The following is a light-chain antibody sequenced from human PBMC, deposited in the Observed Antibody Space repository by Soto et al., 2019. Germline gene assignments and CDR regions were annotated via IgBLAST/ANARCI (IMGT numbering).Light chain of an antibody. CDR3: SSYTSSSTLGV. Sequence: QSVLTQPASVSGSPGQSITISCTGTSSDVGGYNYVSWYQQHPGKAPKLMIYEVSNRPSGVSNRFSGSKSGNTASLTISGLQAEDEAYYYCSSYTSSSTLGVVGTGTKVTVL. CDR2: EVS. CDR1: SSDVGGYNY. V-gene: IGLV2-14*01. J-gene: IGLJ1*01.